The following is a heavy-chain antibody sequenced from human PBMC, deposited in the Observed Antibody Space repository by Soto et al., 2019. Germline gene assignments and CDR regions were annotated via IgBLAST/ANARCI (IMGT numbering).Heavy chain of an antibody. V-gene: IGHV3-30-3*01. D-gene: IGHD6-13*01. J-gene: IGHJ6*02. CDR3: ARPLRAGSAAGTGLSYYGMDV. CDR2: ISYDGSNR. Sequence: PGGSLRLSCAASGFTFSSYAMHWVRQAPGKGLEWVAVISYDGSNRYYADSVKGRFTISRDNSKNTLYLQMNSLRAEDTAVYYCARPLRAGSAAGTGLSYYGMDVWGQGTTVTVSS. CDR1: GFTFSSYA.